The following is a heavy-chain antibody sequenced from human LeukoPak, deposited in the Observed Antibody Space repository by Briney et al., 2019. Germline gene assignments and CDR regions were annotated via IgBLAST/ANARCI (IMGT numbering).Heavy chain of an antibody. CDR3: ARQVGATKGAFFDY. D-gene: IGHD1-26*01. Sequence: ASVKVSCKASGYTFTSYYMHWVRQAPGQGLEWMGIINPSGGSTTYEQKFQGRVTMTRDTSTSTVYMELSSLGSEDTAVYYCARQVGATKGAFFDYWGQGTLVTVSS. J-gene: IGHJ4*02. CDR1: GYTFTSYY. CDR2: INPSGGST. V-gene: IGHV1-46*01.